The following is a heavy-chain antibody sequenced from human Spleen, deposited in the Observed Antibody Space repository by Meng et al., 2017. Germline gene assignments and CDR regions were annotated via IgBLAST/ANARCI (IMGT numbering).Heavy chain of an antibody. CDR2: IKQDGSEK. V-gene: IGHV3-7*01. CDR3: ARDRSSSWYYYYGMDV. CDR1: GFTFSSYA. Sequence: GGSLRLSCAASGFTFSSYAMSWVRQAPGKGLEWVANIKQDGSEKYYVDSVKGRFTISRDNAKNSLYLQMNSLRAEDTAVYYCARDRSSSWYYYYGMDVWGQGTTVTVSS. J-gene: IGHJ6*02. D-gene: IGHD6-13*01.